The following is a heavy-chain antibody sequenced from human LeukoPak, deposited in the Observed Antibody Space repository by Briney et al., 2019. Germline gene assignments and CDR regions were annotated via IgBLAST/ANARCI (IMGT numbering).Heavy chain of an antibody. CDR2: ISSSSSYI. V-gene: IGHV3-21*01. D-gene: IGHD4-17*01. CDR1: GFTFSSYS. J-gene: IGHJ4*02. CDR3: ARAYGDYRTVDY. Sequence: TGGSLRLSCAASGFTFSSYSMNWVRQAPGKGLEWGSSISSSSSYIYYADSVKGRFTISRDNAKNSLYLQMNSLRAEDTAVYYCARAYGDYRTVDYWGQGTLVTVSS.